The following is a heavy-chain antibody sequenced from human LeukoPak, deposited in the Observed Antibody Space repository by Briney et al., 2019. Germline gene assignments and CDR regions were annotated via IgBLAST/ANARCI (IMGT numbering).Heavy chain of an antibody. CDR3: ARDRVTNSYDYYGLDV. V-gene: IGHV3-48*01. J-gene: IGHJ6*02. Sequence: GGSLRLSCAASGFTFRSYSMNWVRQAPGKGLEWVSYISGSSSTIYYADSVKGRFTISRDNAKNSLYLQMNSLRAEDTAVYFCARDRVTNSYDYYGLDVWGQGTTVSVSS. D-gene: IGHD3-10*01. CDR2: ISGSSSTI. CDR1: GFTFRSYS.